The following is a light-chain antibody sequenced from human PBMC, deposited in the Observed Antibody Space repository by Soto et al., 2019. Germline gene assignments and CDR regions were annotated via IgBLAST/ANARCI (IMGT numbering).Light chain of an antibody. V-gene: IGLV2-14*01. CDR2: EVT. CDR3: SSYSSSSALDVL. J-gene: IGLJ2*01. CDR1: SSDVGGYNY. Sequence: QSALTQPASMSGSPGQSITISCTGTSSDVGGYNYVSWYQQYPGKAPKLMIYEVTYRPSGVSNRFSGSMSGNTASLTISGLQAEDEADYYCSSYSSSSALDVLFGGGTKVTVL.